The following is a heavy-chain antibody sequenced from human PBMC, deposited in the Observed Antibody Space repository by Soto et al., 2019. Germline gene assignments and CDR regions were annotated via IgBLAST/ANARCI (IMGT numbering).Heavy chain of an antibody. Sequence: QVQLVESGGGVVQPGRSLRLSCAASGFSFSGHVMHWVRQAPGKGLEWMAVIWYDGSDKYYPDSVKGRFTISRDNSKNTLYLQMNSLRAEDTAVYYCARERPNYDTLTGYPTYFYYGLDVWGQGTTVTVSS. CDR1: GFSFSGHV. J-gene: IGHJ6*02. CDR2: IWYDGSDK. CDR3: ARERPNYDTLTGYPTYFYYGLDV. V-gene: IGHV3-33*01. D-gene: IGHD3-9*01.